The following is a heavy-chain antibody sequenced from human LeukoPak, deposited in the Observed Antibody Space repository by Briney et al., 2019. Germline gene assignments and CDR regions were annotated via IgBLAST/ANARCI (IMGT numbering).Heavy chain of an antibody. CDR2: IYYSGST. J-gene: IGHJ4*02. CDR1: GGSISSSSYY. CDR3: ARQTRLVIAAAGGGCFDY. Sequence: PSETLSLTCTVSGGSISSSSYYWGWIRQPPGKGLEWIGSIYYSGSTYYNPSLKSRVTISVDTSKNQFSLKLSSVTAADTAVYYCARQTRLVIAAAGGGCFDYWGQGTLVTVSS. D-gene: IGHD6-13*01. V-gene: IGHV4-39*01.